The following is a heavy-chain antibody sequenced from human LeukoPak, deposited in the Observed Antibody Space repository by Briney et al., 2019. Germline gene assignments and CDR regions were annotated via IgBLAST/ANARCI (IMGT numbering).Heavy chain of an antibody. CDR3: ARDRGDCSSTSCLYYFDY. CDR1: GYTFTSYA. CDR2: INAGNGNT. Sequence: ASVKVSCKVSGYTFTSYAMHWVRQAPGQRLEWMGWINAGNGNTKYSQKFQGRVTITRDTSASTAYMELSSLRSEDTAVYYCARDRGDCSSTSCLYYFDYWGQGTLVTVSS. V-gene: IGHV1-3*01. D-gene: IGHD2-2*01. J-gene: IGHJ4*02.